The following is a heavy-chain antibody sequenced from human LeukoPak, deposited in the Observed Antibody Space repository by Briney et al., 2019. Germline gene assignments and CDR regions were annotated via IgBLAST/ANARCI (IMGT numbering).Heavy chain of an antibody. CDR2: IYTGGST. CDR3: AKDLGINTGWFGFDS. J-gene: IGHJ5*01. V-gene: IGHV4-4*07. Sequence: PSETLSLTCSVSGDFSDIDYLSWTRQPAGKGLEWIGRIYTGGSTNYNPSLKTRVSMSLDKSKKEVSLNLTSVTAADTAVYYCAKDLGINTGWFGFDSWGQGTLVTVSS. CDR1: GDFSDIDY. D-gene: IGHD6-19*01.